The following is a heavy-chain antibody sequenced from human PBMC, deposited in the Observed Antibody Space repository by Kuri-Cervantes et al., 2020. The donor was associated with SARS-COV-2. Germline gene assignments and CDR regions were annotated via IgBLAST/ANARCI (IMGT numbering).Heavy chain of an antibody. CDR1: GFMISSYW. D-gene: IGHD3-3*01. V-gene: IGHV3-74*01. CDR3: ARGDFWNGYYNWYFDL. J-gene: IGHJ2*01. Sequence: GESLKISCEASGFMISSYWMHWVRQVPEKGQVWVSRIHSSGSSTGYADSVKGRFTISRDNAENTLYLQMNSLRVEDTAVYYCARGDFWNGYYNWYFDLWGRGTLVTVSS. CDR2: IHSSGSST.